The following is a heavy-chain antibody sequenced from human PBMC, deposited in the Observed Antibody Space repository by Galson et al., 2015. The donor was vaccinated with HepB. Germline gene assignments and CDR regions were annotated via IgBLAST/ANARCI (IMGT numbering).Heavy chain of an antibody. J-gene: IGHJ4*02. V-gene: IGHV5-51*01. D-gene: IGHD1-26*01. CDR3: ARRKWDAHVLDY. CDR1: GYSFISYE. CDR2: IFPGDSDT. Sequence: QSGAEVKKPGESLKISCKGSGYSFISYEIGWVRQMPGKGLEWMGIIFPGDSDTRYSPSFQGQVTISADKSITTAYLQWSSLKASDTAIYFCARRKWDAHVLDYWGQGTLVTVSS.